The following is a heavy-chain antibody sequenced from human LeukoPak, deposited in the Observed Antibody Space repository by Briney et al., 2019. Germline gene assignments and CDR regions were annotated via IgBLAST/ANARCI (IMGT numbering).Heavy chain of an antibody. J-gene: IGHJ1*01. D-gene: IGHD6-19*01. V-gene: IGHV3-11*04. CDR1: GLTFSDYF. Sequence: GGSLRLSCAVSGLTFSDYFMTWIRRAPGKGLEWVSYIGGNGRSTYYADSVRGRFTISRDNAKNSVYLQIDNLRVDDTAVYYCATSQSSVAGILGDWGQGTLVTVSS. CDR3: ATSQSSVAGILGD. CDR2: IGGNGRST.